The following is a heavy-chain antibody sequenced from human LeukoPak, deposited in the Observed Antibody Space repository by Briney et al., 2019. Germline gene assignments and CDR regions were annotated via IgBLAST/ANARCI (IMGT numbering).Heavy chain of an antibody. J-gene: IGHJ6*03. Sequence: ASVKVSCKASGYTFTSYDINWVRQATGQGLEWMGWMNPNSGNTGYAQKFQGRVTMTRNTSISTAYMELSSLRSEDTAVYYCARVPRGYSGYDYFHYYYYYMDVWGKGTTVTISS. CDR1: GYTFTSYD. V-gene: IGHV1-8*01. D-gene: IGHD5-12*01. CDR2: MNPNSGNT. CDR3: ARVPRGYSGYDYFHYYYYYMDV.